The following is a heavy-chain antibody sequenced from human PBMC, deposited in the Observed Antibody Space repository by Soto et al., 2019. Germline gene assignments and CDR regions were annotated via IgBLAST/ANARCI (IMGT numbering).Heavy chain of an antibody. Sequence: ASVKVSCKASGYTFTSYAMHWVRQAPGQRLEWMGWINAGNGNTKYSQKFQGRVTITRDTSASTAYMELSSLRSEDTAVYYCARDTSPDKTFDPWGQGTLVIVSS. J-gene: IGHJ5*02. V-gene: IGHV1-3*01. CDR2: INAGNGNT. CDR1: GYTFTSYA. CDR3: ARDTSPDKTFDP.